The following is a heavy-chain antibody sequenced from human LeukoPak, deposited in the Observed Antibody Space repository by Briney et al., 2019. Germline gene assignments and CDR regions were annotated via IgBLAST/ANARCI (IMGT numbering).Heavy chain of an antibody. CDR1: GFTFSSYS. Sequence: GGSLRLSCAASGFTFSSYSMNWVRQAPGKGLEWVSSISSSSSYIYYADSVKVRFTISRDNAKNSLYLQMNSLRADDTAVYYXXXXXXYXXXXXXYXGQGTLVTVSX. CDR2: ISSSSSYI. V-gene: IGHV3-21*01. J-gene: IGHJ4*02. CDR3: XXXXXYXXXXXXY.